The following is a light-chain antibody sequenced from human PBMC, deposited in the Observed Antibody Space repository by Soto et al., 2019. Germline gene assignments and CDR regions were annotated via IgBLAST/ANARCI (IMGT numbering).Light chain of an antibody. Sequence: DIQMTQSPPTLSASVGDRVTITCRASQSISSWLAWYQQKPGKAPNLLIYDASSLESGVPSRFSGSGSGTEFTLTISSLQSEDFAVYYCQQYNNWPPCTFGQGTKVDIK. CDR3: QQYNNWPPCT. CDR2: DAS. V-gene: IGKV1-5*01. J-gene: IGKJ1*01. CDR1: QSISSW.